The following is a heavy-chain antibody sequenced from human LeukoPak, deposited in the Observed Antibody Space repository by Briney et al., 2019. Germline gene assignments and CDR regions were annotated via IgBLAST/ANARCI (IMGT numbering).Heavy chain of an antibody. Sequence: GGSLRLSCAASGFTFSSYSMNWVRQAPGKGLEWVSYISSSSSTIYYADSVKGRFTISRDNAKNSLYLQMNSLRAEDTAVYYCARGPGYCSSTSCYTPFDYWGQGTLVTVSS. D-gene: IGHD2-2*02. J-gene: IGHJ4*02. CDR1: GFTFSSYS. V-gene: IGHV3-48*01. CDR2: ISSSSSTI. CDR3: ARGPGYCSSTSCYTPFDY.